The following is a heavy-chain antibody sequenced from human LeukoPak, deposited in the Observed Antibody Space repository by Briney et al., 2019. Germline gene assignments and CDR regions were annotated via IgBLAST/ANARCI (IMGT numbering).Heavy chain of an antibody. Sequence: GGSLRLSCAAYGFTFTTYAMTWVRQAPGKGLEWVSDISGSGDETDYADSVRGRFTISRDNSENTLSLQLSSLRAEDTAVYHCARLSGTSATTSRVLHYWGQGTLVTVSS. CDR2: ISGSGDET. CDR3: ARLSGTSATTSRVLHY. V-gene: IGHV3-23*01. CDR1: GFTFTTYA. J-gene: IGHJ4*02. D-gene: IGHD1-1*01.